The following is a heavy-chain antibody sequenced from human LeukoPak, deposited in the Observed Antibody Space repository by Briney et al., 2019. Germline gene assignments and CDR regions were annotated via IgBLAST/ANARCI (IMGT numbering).Heavy chain of an antibody. J-gene: IGHJ6*03. CDR2: ISAYNGNT. CDR1: GYTFTGYY. D-gene: IGHD3-3*01. Sequence: GASVKVSCKASGYTFTGYYMHWVRQAPGQGLEWMGWISAYNGNTNYAQKLQGRVTMTTDTSTSTAYMELRSLRSDDTAVYYCAREGRAGVVPRYYYYYMDVWGKGTTVTVSS. V-gene: IGHV1-18*04. CDR3: AREGRAGVVPRYYYYYMDV.